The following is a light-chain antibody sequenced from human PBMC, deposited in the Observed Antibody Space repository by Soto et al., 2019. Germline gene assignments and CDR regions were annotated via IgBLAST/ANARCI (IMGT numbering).Light chain of an antibody. CDR1: SSNIGSNY. CDR2: TND. J-gene: IGLJ3*02. V-gene: IGLV1-47*02. CDR3: AAWDDSLRGWV. Sequence: QSVLTQQPSASGTPGQRVTISCSGSSSNIGSNYVYWYQQLPGTAPKLLIYTNDQRPSGVPDRFSGSKSGTSASLAISGLRSEDEADYYCAAWDDSLRGWVFGGGTKLTVL.